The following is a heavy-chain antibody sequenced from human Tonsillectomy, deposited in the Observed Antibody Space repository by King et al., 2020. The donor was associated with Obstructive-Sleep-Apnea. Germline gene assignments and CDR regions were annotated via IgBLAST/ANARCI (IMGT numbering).Heavy chain of an antibody. V-gene: IGHV4-59*01. CDR1: GGSISNYY. Sequence: VQLQESGPGLVKPSETLSLTCTVSGGSISNYYWTWIRQPPGKGLEWIGEIYYSGSTNYNPSLKSRVTILVDTSKNQFSLKLSSVTAADTAVYYCAREAGYYYERSGPRDYNWFDSWGQGTLVTVSS. D-gene: IGHD3-22*01. J-gene: IGHJ5*01. CDR2: IYYSGST. CDR3: AREAGYYYERSGPRDYNWFDS.